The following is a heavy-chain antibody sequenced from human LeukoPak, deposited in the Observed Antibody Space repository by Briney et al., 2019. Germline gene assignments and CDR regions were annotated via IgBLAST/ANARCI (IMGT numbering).Heavy chain of an antibody. CDR3: TGASIFGVVIDAFDI. CDR2: IKSKTDGGTT. V-gene: IGHV3-15*01. D-gene: IGHD3-3*01. J-gene: IGHJ3*02. Sequence: TGGSLRLSCAASGFTFSNAWMSWVRQAPGKGLEWVGRIKSKTDGGTTDYAAPVKGRFTISRDDSKNTLYLQMNSLKTEDTAVYYCTGASIFGVVIDAFDIWGQGTMVTVSS. CDR1: GFTFSNAW.